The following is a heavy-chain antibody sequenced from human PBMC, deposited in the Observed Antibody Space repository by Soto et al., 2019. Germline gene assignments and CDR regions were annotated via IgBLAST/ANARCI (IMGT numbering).Heavy chain of an antibody. Sequence: GGSLRLSCTTSGFTFDDYAMSWVRQAPGKGLEWVGLIKSKAYGGTTEYAASVKGRFTISRDGSKSIAYLQMNSLKTDDTAVYYCTAGKLYPSLDFDYWGQGTLVTVSS. D-gene: IGHD2-8*01. CDR2: IKSKAYGGTT. V-gene: IGHV3-49*04. J-gene: IGHJ4*02. CDR1: GFTFDDYA. CDR3: TAGKLYPSLDFDY.